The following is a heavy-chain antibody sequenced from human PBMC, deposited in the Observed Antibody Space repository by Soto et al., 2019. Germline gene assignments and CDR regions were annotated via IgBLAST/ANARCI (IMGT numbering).Heavy chain of an antibody. CDR1: GFTFSSYG. CDR2: ISYDGSNK. D-gene: IGHD3-10*01. CDR3: AKDLEVRSYYYYYGMDV. V-gene: IGHV3-30*18. Sequence: GGSLRLSCAASGFTFSSYGMHWVRQAPGKGLEWVAVISYDGSNKYYADSVKGRFTISRDNSKNTLYLQMNSLRAEDTAVYYCAKDLEVRSYYYYYGMDVWGQGTTVTVSS. J-gene: IGHJ6*02.